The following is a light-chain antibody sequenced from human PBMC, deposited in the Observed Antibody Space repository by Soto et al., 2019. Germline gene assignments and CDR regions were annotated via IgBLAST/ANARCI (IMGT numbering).Light chain of an antibody. CDR2: DGS. CDR3: QQHNSYSRT. J-gene: IGKJ1*01. CDR1: QSISRW. V-gene: IGKV1-5*01. Sequence: DIQMTQSPSTLSASVGDRVTITCRASQSISRWLAWDQQKPGKAPQLLIYDGSSLESGVPSRFSGSGSGTEFTLTISSLQPDDFATYYCQQHNSYSRTFGQGTKVDIK.